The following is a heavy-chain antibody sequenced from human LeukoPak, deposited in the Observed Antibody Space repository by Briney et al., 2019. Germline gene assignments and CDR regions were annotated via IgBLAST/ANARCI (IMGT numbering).Heavy chain of an antibody. V-gene: IGHV3-23*01. CDR1: GFTFSSYA. CDR2: ISGSGGST. CDR3: ARANGVCYGAFDI. Sequence: PGGSLRLSCAASGFTFSSYAMSWVRQAPGKGLEWVSAISGSGGSTYYADSVKGRFTISRDNSKNTLYLQMNSLRAEDTAVYYCARANGVCYGAFDIWGQGTMVTVSS. D-gene: IGHD2-8*01. J-gene: IGHJ3*02.